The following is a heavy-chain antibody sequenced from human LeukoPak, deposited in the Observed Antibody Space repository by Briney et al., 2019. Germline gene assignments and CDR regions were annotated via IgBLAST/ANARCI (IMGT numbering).Heavy chain of an antibody. D-gene: IGHD6-6*01. CDR3: AWEGSIAAPFDY. CDR1: GGTFSSYA. CDR2: IIPIFGTA. V-gene: IGHV1-69*13. Sequence: SVKVSCKASGGTFSSYAISWVRQAPGQGLEWMGGIIPIFGTANYAQKFQGRVTITADESTSTAYMELSSLRSEDTAVYYCAWEGSIAAPFDYWGQGTLVTVSS. J-gene: IGHJ4*02.